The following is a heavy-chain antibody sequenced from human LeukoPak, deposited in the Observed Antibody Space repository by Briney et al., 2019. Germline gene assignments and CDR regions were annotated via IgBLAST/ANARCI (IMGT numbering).Heavy chain of an antibody. Sequence: SETLSLTCTVSGGSISSGGYYWGWIRQHPGKGLEWIGYIYYSGSTYYNPSLKSRVTISVDTSKNQFSLKLSSVTAADTAVYYCARGITIFGVAHTPFDYWGQGTLVTVSS. CDR3: ARGITIFGVAHTPFDY. J-gene: IGHJ4*02. V-gene: IGHV4-31*03. CDR1: GGSISSGGYY. D-gene: IGHD3-3*01. CDR2: IYYSGST.